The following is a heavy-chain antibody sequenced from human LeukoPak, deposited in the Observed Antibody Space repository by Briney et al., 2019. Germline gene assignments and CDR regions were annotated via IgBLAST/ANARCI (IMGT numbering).Heavy chain of an antibody. D-gene: IGHD6-19*01. V-gene: IGHV3-53*01. J-gene: IGHJ4*02. CDR3: GRDVVSSGWYFGLDY. Sequence: GGSLRLSCAAFGFTVTRTYMHWVRQAPGKGLEWVSVIYAGGSAYYADSVKGRFTFSRGNSKNTFYLQMNSLRVDDTAVYYCGRDVVSSGWYFGLDYWGQGTLVTVSS. CDR2: IYAGGSA. CDR1: GFTVTRTY.